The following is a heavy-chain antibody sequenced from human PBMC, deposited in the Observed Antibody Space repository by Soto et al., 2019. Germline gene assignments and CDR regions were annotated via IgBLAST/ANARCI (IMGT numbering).Heavy chain of an antibody. Sequence: QVQLVQSGAEVKKPGSSVKVSCKASGGTFSSYAISWVRQAPGQGLEWMGGIIPISDTTNYAQKFQGRVTITADESTSTAYMERSSLRSEDTAVYYCARSQGSSTSLETYYYYYSGMDVWGQGTRVTVSS. J-gene: IGHJ6*02. CDR3: ARSQGSSTSLETYYYYYSGMDV. D-gene: IGHD2-2*01. CDR1: GGTFSSYA. CDR2: IIPISDTT. V-gene: IGHV1-69*01.